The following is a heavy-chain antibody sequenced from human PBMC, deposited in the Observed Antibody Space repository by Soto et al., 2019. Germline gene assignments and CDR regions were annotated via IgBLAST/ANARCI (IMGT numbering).Heavy chain of an antibody. CDR2: IWYDGSNT. Sequence: QVQLVESGGGVVQPGKSLRLSCEASGFTFSSYGMHWVRQAPGKGLEWVAVIWYDGSNTFHADSVRGRFAISRDNSKNTLYLQMNNLRADDTAVYYCARDGGYRVTTTYYYHGMDVWGRGTTVTVSS. CDR1: GFTFSSYG. V-gene: IGHV3-33*01. J-gene: IGHJ6*02. CDR3: ARDGGYRVTTTYYYHGMDV. D-gene: IGHD1-26*01.